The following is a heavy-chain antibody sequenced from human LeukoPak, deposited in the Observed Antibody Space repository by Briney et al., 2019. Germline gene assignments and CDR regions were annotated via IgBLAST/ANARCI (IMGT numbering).Heavy chain of an antibody. D-gene: IGHD6-13*01. V-gene: IGHV1-8*01. CDR2: MNPNSGNT. J-gene: IGHJ4*02. CDR1: GYTFTSYD. Sequence: GASVKVSCKASGYTFTSYDINWVRQATGQGLEWMGWMNPNSGNTGYAQKFQGRVTMTRNTSISTAYMELSSLRSEDTAVYYCASGIAAAGTCFDYWGQRTLVTVSS. CDR3: ASGIAAAGTCFDY.